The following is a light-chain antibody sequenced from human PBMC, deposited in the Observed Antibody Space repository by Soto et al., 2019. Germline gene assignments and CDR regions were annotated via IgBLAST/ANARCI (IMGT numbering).Light chain of an antibody. CDR2: LNSDGSH. Sequence: QAVVTQSPSASASLGASVKLTCTLSSGHSSYAIAWHQQQPEKGPRYLMKLNSDGSHNKGDGIPDRFSGSSSGAERYLTISSLQSEDEADYYCQTWDTGIVVFGGGTKVTVL. V-gene: IGLV4-69*01. J-gene: IGLJ2*01. CDR3: QTWDTGIVV. CDR1: SGHSSYA.